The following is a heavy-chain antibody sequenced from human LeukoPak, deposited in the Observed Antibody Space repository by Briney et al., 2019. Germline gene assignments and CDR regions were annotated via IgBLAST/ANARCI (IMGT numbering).Heavy chain of an antibody. CDR2: IYYSGST. V-gene: IGHV4-59*12. CDR1: GGSISSYY. J-gene: IGHJ4*02. D-gene: IGHD3-10*01. Sequence: PSETLSLTCTVSGGSISSYYWSWIRQPPGKGLEWIGYIYYSGSTNYNPSLKSRVTISVDTSKNQFSLKLSSVTAADTAVYYCARGLTYYYGSGSSRPADYWGQGTLVTVSS. CDR3: ARGLTYYYGSGSSRPADY.